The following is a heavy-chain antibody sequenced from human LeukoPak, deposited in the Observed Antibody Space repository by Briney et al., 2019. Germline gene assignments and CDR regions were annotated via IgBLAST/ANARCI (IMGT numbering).Heavy chain of an antibody. J-gene: IGHJ4*02. Sequence: GGSLRLSCAASGFSFSSCSMTWVRQAPEKGLEWVSSISGGGGSTHYANSVKGRFSISRDNSKNTLYLQMNGLRAEDTAVYYCAKDRDILTGYYNLWDHWGQGTLVTVSS. V-gene: IGHV3-23*01. CDR1: GFSFSSCS. CDR2: ISGGGGST. D-gene: IGHD3-9*01. CDR3: AKDRDILTGYYNLWDH.